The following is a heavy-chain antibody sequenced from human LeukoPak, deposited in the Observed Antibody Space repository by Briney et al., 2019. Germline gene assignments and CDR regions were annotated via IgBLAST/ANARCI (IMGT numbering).Heavy chain of an antibody. V-gene: IGHV5-51*01. Sequence: GESLKISCKGSGYSFSSYWIGWVRQMPGKGLEWMGIIYPRDSDTRYSPSFQGQVTISADKSINTAYLQWSSLKASDTAMYYCARSSSSYYFGFWGQGTLVTVSS. J-gene: IGHJ4*02. CDR1: GYSFSSYW. D-gene: IGHD6-6*01. CDR2: IYPRDSDT. CDR3: ARSSSSYYFGF.